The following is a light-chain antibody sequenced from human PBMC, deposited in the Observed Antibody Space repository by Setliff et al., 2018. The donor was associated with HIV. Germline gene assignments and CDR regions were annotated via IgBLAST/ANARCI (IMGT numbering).Light chain of an antibody. J-gene: IGLJ1*01. Sequence: QSVLTQPASVSGSPGQSVTISRTGTSSDVGGYPYVSWYQQYPGKVPKLMIYEVSNRPSGASNRFSGSKSANMASLTISGLQAEDEADYYCSSYTSSSTLVFGTGTKVTVL. CDR1: SSDVGGYPY. CDR2: EVS. V-gene: IGLV2-14*01. CDR3: SSYTSSSTLV.